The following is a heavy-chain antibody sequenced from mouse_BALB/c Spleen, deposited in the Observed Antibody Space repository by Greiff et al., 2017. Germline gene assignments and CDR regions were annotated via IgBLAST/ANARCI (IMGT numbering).Heavy chain of an antibody. V-gene: IGHV5-17*02. Sequence: EVQVVESGGGLVQPGGSRKLSCAASGFTFSSFGMHWVRQAPEKGLEWVAYISSGSSTIYYAYTVKGRFTISRDNPKNTLFLQMTSLRSEDTAMYYCARHYYGRGYDYWGQGTTLTVSS. CDR2: ISSGSSTI. CDR1: GFTFSSFG. D-gene: IGHD1-2*01. CDR3: ARHYYGRGYDY. J-gene: IGHJ2*01.